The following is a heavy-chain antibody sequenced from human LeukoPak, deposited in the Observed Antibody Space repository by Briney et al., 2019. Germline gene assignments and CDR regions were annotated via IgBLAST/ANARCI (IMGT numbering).Heavy chain of an antibody. V-gene: IGHV3-21*01. Sequence: PGGSLRHSCAASGFTFSTYSMSWVRQAPGKGLEWVSSISSSGGDMYYTASLKGRFTISRDNAKNSLSLQMNSLTGEDTAVYYCASLGYCSGSTCYGMDVWGPGVTVTVSS. D-gene: IGHD2-15*01. CDR1: GFTFSTYS. CDR2: ISSSGGDM. CDR3: ASLGYCSGSTCYGMDV. J-gene: IGHJ6*01.